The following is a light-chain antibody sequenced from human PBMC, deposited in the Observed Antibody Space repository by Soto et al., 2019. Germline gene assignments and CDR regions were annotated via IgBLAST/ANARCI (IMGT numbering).Light chain of an antibody. CDR1: QGISSY. Sequence: DIQLTQSPSFLSASVGDRVTITCRASQGISSYLAWYQQKPGKAPKLLIYVVSTLQSGVPSRFSGSGSGTEFTLTISSLQPEDFATYYCQQLNSDPITCGQGTRLEIK. CDR2: VVS. J-gene: IGKJ5*01. CDR3: QQLNSDPIT. V-gene: IGKV1-9*01.